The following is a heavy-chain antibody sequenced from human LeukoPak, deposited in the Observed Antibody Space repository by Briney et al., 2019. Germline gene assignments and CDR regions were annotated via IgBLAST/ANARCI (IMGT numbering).Heavy chain of an antibody. CDR1: GFTFGSSA. V-gene: IGHV3-23*01. Sequence: GGSLRLSCAASGFTFGSSAMSWVRQAPGKGPEWVSTFSRSGPDTYYADSVKGRFTIFRDNSKNTLYLQMDSLRAEDTAVYYCAKGPLGSWYYFDYWGQGTLVTVSS. CDR3: AKGPLGSWYYFDY. J-gene: IGHJ4*02. D-gene: IGHD6-13*01. CDR2: FSRSGPDT.